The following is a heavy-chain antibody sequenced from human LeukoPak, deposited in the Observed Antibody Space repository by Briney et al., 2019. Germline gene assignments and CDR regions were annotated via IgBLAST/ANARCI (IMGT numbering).Heavy chain of an antibody. Sequence: ASVKVSCKASGYTFSSYDINWVRQATGQGLEWMGWMNPNSGNTGYAQKFQGRVTMTRNTSISTAYMELSSLRSEDTAVYYCARGRRGVVVAAKWGRSWGQGTLVTVSS. CDR3: ARGRRGVVVAAKWGRS. V-gene: IGHV1-8*01. CDR1: GYTFSSYD. CDR2: MNPNSGNT. J-gene: IGHJ4*02. D-gene: IGHD2-15*01.